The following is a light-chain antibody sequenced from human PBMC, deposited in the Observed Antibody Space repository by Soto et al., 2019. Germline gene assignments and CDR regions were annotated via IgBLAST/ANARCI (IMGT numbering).Light chain of an antibody. CDR3: QQYNNWPPRT. V-gene: IGKV3-15*01. J-gene: IGKJ1*01. CDR1: QSVSSK. Sequence: ELVMTHSPSTLSVSPGARATRFCMDSQSVSSKLAWYQQKRGQAPRLLIYGASTRATGIPARFSGSGSGTEFTLTISSLQSEDFAVYYCQQYNNWPPRTFGKGTKVDIK. CDR2: GAS.